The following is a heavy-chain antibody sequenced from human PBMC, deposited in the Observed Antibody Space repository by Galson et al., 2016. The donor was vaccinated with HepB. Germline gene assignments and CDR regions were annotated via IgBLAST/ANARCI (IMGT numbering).Heavy chain of an antibody. V-gene: IGHV4-4*02. CDR2: IHHSGSS. J-gene: IGHJ4*02. CDR1: GASVISNNW. CDR3: ARLSATYYVDN. Sequence: ETLSLTCAVSGASVISNNWWSWVRQPPGKGLEWIGEIHHSGSSNYNPSLKSRLTMSVDKSKNQFSLRLTSVTVADAAVYYCARLSATYYVDNWGQGTLVTVSS.